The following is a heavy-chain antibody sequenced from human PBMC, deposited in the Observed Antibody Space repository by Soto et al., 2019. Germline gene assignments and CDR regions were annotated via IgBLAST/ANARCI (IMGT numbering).Heavy chain of an antibody. J-gene: IGHJ6*02. CDR1: GGSISSGGYY. D-gene: IGHD3-10*01. CDR2: IYYSGST. Sequence: SETLSLTCTVSGGSISSGGYYWSWIRQHPGKGLEWIGYIYYSGSTYYNPSLESRVTISVDTSKNQFSLKLSSVTAADTAVYYCARDTGRAMVRGVIYYYYYGMDVWGQGTTVTVSS. V-gene: IGHV4-31*03. CDR3: ARDTGRAMVRGVIYYYYYGMDV.